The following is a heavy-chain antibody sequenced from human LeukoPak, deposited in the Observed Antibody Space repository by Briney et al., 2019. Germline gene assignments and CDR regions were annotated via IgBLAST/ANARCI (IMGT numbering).Heavy chain of an antibody. CDR3: ARDGLWLRDDRLN. D-gene: IGHD5-18*01. CDR2: IKSKTDGGTT. V-gene: IGHV3-15*01. J-gene: IGHJ4*02. CDR1: GFTFSNAW. Sequence: GGSLRLSCAASGFTFSNAWMSWVRQAPGKGLEWVGRIKSKTDGGTTDYAAPVKGRFTISRDDSKNTLYLQMNSLKTEDTAVYYCARDGLWLRDDRLNWGQGTPVTVSS.